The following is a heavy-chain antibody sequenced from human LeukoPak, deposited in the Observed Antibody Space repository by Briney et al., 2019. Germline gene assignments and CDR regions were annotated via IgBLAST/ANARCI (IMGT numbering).Heavy chain of an antibody. D-gene: IGHD3-3*01. CDR2: IYTSGST. Sequence: SETLSLTCTVSGGSISSYYWSWIRQPAGKGLEWIGRIYTSGSTNYNPSLKSRVTMSVDTSKNQFSLKLSSVTAADTAVYYCARGIITIFGGDYYYYYMDVWGKGTTVTVSS. V-gene: IGHV4-4*07. J-gene: IGHJ6*03. CDR1: GGSISSYY. CDR3: ARGIITIFGGDYYYYYMDV.